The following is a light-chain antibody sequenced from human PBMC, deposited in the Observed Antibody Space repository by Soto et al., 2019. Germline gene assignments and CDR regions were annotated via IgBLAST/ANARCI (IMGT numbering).Light chain of an antibody. CDR1: QTINKY. J-gene: IGKJ5*01. CDR3: QQSYFTPIT. Sequence: DTQMTQSPSSLAASVGDRVTITCRASQTINKYLNWYQQTSGKAPKLLIYTTSRLGGGVPSRFSGSGSGTDFTLTINSLQPEDFATYYCQQSYFTPITFGQGTRLEIK. V-gene: IGKV1-39*01. CDR2: TTS.